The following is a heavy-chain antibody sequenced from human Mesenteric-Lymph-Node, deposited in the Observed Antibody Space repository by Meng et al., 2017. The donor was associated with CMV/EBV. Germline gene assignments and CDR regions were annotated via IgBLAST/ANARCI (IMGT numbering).Heavy chain of an antibody. CDR3: ARVWLEYYYYYGMDV. V-gene: IGHV3-30*04. CDR2: ISYDGSNK. Sequence: GESLKISCAASGFTFSSYAMHWVRQAPGKGLEWVAVISYDGSNKYYADSVKGRFTISRDNSKNTLYLQMNSLRAEDTAVYYCARVWLEYYYYYGMDVWGQGTTVTVSS. CDR1: GFTFSSYA. J-gene: IGHJ6*02. D-gene: IGHD5-24*01.